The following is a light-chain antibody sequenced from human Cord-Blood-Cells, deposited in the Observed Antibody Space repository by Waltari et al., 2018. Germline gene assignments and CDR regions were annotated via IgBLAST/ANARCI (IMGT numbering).Light chain of an antibody. J-gene: IGLJ3*02. Sequence: SSELTQDPAVSVAFGQTVRITCQGDSLRRYYASWYQQKPGQAPVLVIYGKNNRPSGIPDRFSGSSSGNTASLTITGAQAEDEADYYCNSRDSSGNHLVFGGGTKLTVL. CDR3: NSRDSSGNHLV. V-gene: IGLV3-19*01. CDR1: SLRRYY. CDR2: GKN.